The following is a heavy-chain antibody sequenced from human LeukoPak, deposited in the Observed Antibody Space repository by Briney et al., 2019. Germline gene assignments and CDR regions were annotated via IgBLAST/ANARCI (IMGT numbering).Heavy chain of an antibody. CDR1: GYTFTGYY. CDR2: INPNSGGT. D-gene: IGHD2-2*01. CDR3: ARATGIVVPAAMLY. Sequence: ASVKVSCKASGYTFTGYYMHWVRQAPRQGLEWMGWINPNSGGTNYAQKFQGRVTMTRDTSISTAYMELSRLRSDDTAVYYCARATGIVVPAAMLYWGQGTLVTVSS. V-gene: IGHV1-2*02. J-gene: IGHJ4*02.